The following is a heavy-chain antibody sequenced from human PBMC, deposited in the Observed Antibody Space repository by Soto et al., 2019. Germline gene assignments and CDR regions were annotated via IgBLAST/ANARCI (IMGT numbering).Heavy chain of an antibody. Sequence: SGPTLVNPTQTLTLTCTFSGFSPSTRGMGVGWFRQPPGKALEWLSLLYWNNDKVYTPSLRSSLTITKDTSKNEVVLTMTNMDPADTATYYCSLLSSYACNPAWFDPWGPGSPVTVSS. D-gene: IGHD2-2*01. J-gene: IGHJ5*02. V-gene: IGHV2-5*01. CDR2: LYWNNDK. CDR3: SLLSSYACNPAWFDP. CDR1: GFSPSTRGMG.